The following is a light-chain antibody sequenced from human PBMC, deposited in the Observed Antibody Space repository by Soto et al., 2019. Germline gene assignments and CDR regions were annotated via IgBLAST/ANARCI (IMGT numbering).Light chain of an antibody. J-gene: IGKJ5*01. CDR3: QQSYSTPIT. V-gene: IGKV1-39*01. Sequence: IQMTQSPSSLSSSLGYRFTSTCRGSQSISSYLNWYQQKPGKAPKLLIYAASSLQSGVPSRFSGSGSGTDFTLTISSLQPEDFATYYCQQSYSTPITFGQGTRLEIK. CDR2: AAS. CDR1: QSISSY.